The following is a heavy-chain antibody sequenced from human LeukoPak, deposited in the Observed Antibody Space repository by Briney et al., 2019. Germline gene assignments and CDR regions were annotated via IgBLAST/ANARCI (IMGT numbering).Heavy chain of an antibody. CDR1: GGTFSSYA. D-gene: IGHD6-6*01. V-gene: IGHV1-2*02. CDR3: ARVLSAARPYYYYYYMDV. Sequence: ASVKVSCKASGGTFSSYAISWVRQAPGQGLEWMGWINPNSGGTNYQGRVTMTRDTSISTAYMELSRLRSDDTAVYYCARVLSAARPYYYYYYMDVWGKGTTVTVSS. CDR2: INPNSGGT. J-gene: IGHJ6*03.